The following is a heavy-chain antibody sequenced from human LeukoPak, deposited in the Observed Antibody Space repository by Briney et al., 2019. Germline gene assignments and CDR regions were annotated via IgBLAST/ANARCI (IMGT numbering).Heavy chain of an antibody. CDR2: INPNSGGT. V-gene: IGHV1-2*02. D-gene: IGHD3-16*02. J-gene: IGHJ4*02. CDR1: GYTFTGYY. CDR3: AIGPRYYDYVWGSYPLDY. Sequence: ASVKVSCKASGYTFTGYYMHWVRQAPGQGLEWMGWINPNSGGTNYAQKFQGRVTMTRDTSIRTAYMELSRLRSDDTAVYYCAIGPRYYDYVWGSYPLDYWGQGTLVTVSS.